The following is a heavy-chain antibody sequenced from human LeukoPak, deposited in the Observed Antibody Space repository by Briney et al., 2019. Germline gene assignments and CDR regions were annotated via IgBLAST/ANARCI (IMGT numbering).Heavy chain of an antibody. Sequence: SDTLSLTCTVSGGSISSSSHYWGWIPQSPGNGLEWIGSFYYSGSTSYNPSLESRVTISDDMSSNRFSLMLTSVTASDTAIYYCARHISDYFYYYLDVWGTGTTVIVSS. CDR3: ARHISDYFYYYLDV. CDR2: FYYSGST. J-gene: IGHJ6*03. V-gene: IGHV4-39*01. CDR1: GGSISSSSHY.